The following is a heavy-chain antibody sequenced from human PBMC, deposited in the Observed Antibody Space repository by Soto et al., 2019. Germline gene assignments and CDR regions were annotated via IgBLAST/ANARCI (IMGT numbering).Heavy chain of an antibody. D-gene: IGHD3-10*01. J-gene: IGHJ4*02. CDR2: LNNNGDST. CDR3: AKSWRTYYNTGFDS. V-gene: IGHV3-23*01. CDR1: GFTFSTYA. Sequence: EVQLLESGGGLVQPGGSLRLSCAASGFTFSTYAMNWVRQAPGRGWRGVSALNNNGDSTSYSDSVKGRFTISRDNSRNTVFLQMNSLRAEDTAVYYCAKSWRTYYNTGFDSWGQGTLVTVSS.